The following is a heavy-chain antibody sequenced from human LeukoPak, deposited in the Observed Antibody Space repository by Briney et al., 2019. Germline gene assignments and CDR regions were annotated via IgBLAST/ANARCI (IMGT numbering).Heavy chain of an antibody. J-gene: IGHJ3*02. CDR2: IIPIFGTA. Sequence: GASVKVSCKASGGIFSSYAISLVRQAPGQGLEWMGGIIPIFGTANYAQKFQGRVTIAADESTSTAYMELSSLRSEDTAVYYCARGGVYSYGRDAFDIWGQGTMVTVSS. D-gene: IGHD5-18*01. V-gene: IGHV1-69*13. CDR3: ARGGVYSYGRDAFDI. CDR1: GGIFSSYA.